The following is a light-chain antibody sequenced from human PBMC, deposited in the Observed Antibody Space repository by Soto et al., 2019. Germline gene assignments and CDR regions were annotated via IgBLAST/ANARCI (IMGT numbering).Light chain of an antibody. V-gene: IGKV3-15*01. CDR2: GAS. CDR3: HQYNNWPPA. J-gene: IGKJ4*01. CDR1: QGVSTT. Sequence: VMTQSQATLSVSLGERVTLSCRASQGVSTTLAWYQQKPGQAPRLLIYGASTRATGIPARFSGSGSGTAFTLSIGSLQSADFAVYYGHQYNNWPPAFGGGTKVDIK.